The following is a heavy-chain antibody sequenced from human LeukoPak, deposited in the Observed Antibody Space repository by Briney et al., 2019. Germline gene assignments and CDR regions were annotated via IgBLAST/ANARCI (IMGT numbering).Heavy chain of an antibody. CDR3: ARDHWIGAAAGEFDY. CDR2: ISAYYGNT. CDR1: GYTFTSYG. D-gene: IGHD6-13*01. V-gene: IGHV1-18*01. J-gene: IGHJ4*02. Sequence: ASVKVSCKASGYTFTSYGISWVRQAPGQGLEWMGWISAYYGNTNYAQKLQGRVTMTTDTSTSTAYMELRSLRSDDTAVYYCARDHWIGAAAGEFDYWGQGTLVTVSS.